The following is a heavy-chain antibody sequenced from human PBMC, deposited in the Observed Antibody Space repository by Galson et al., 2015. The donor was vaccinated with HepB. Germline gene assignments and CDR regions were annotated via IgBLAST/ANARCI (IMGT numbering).Heavy chain of an antibody. J-gene: IGHJ6*02. Sequence: SVKVSCTASGYTFTSYGISWVRQAPGQGLEWMGWISAYNGNTNYAQKLQGRVTITTDKSTSTAYMQLRSLRSDDTAVYYCAVGDSSGYTSRDGMDVLGQGTTVTVSS. V-gene: IGHV1-18*04. CDR3: AVGDSSGYTSRDGMDV. CDR1: GYTFTSYG. CDR2: ISAYNGNT. D-gene: IGHD3-22*01.